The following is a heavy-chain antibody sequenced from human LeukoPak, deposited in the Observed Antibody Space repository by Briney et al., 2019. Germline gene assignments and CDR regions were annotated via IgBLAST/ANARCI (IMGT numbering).Heavy chain of an antibody. J-gene: IGHJ4*02. CDR3: AKPKAGGGSSSSYYFDY. CDR2: MNPNSGNT. V-gene: IGHV1-8*03. Sequence: ASVKVSCKASGYTFTSYDINWVRQATGQGLEWMGWMNPNSGNTGYAQKFQGRVTITRNTSISTAYMELSSLRAEDTAVYYCAKPKAGGGSSSSYYFDYWGQGTLVTVSS. D-gene: IGHD6-13*01. CDR1: GYTFTSYD.